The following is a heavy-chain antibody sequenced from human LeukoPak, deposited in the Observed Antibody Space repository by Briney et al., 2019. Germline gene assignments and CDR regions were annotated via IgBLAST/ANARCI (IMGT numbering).Heavy chain of an antibody. CDR1: AFTFSSYG. D-gene: IGHD2-15*01. CDR3: ARAGCCSGGSCYGSDY. J-gene: IGHJ4*02. Sequence: PGGSLRLSCAASAFTFSSYGMHWVRQAPGKGLEWVAVIWYDGSNKYYADSVKGRFTISRDNSKNTLYLQMNSLRAEDTAVYYCARAGCCSGGSCYGSDYWGQGTLVSVSS. CDR2: IWYDGSNK. V-gene: IGHV3-33*01.